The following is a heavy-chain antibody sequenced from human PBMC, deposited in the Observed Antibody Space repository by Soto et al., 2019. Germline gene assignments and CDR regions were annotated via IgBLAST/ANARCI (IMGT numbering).Heavy chain of an antibody. V-gene: IGHV4-31*03. D-gene: IGHD4-4*01. CDR3: ARDNIAKDYSNDRDYYYGMDV. Sequence: PSETLSLTCTVSGGSISSGGYYWSWIRQHPGKGLEWIGYIYYSGSTYYNPSLKSRVTISVDTSKNQFSLKLSSVTAADTAVYYCARDNIAKDYSNDRDYYYGMDVWGQGT. J-gene: IGHJ6*02. CDR1: GGSISSGGYY. CDR2: IYYSGST.